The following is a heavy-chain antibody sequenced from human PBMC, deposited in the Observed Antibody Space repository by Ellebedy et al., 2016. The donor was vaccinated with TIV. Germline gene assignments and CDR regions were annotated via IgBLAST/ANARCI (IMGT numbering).Heavy chain of an antibody. D-gene: IGHD4-23*01. CDR1: GFTFSSYS. J-gene: IGHJ4*02. Sequence: GESLKISXAASGFTFSSYSMNWVRQAPGKGLEWVSYITSSSSTIYYTDSVKGRFTISRDNAKNSLYLQMNSLRAEDTALYYYARDVPNYGGNSGYWGQGTLVTVSS. CDR3: ARDVPNYGGNSGY. CDR2: ITSSSSTI. V-gene: IGHV3-48*04.